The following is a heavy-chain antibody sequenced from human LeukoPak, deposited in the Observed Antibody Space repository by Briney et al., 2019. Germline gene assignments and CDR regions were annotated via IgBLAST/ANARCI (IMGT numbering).Heavy chain of an antibody. D-gene: IGHD1-26*01. Sequence: GGSLRLSCAASGFTFSSYAMSWVRQAPGKGLEWVSAISGSGGSTYYADSVKGRFTISRDNSKNTLYLQMNSLRAEDTAVYYCAKDSDWGSYHEYYFDYWGQGTLVTVSS. J-gene: IGHJ4*02. CDR1: GFTFSSYA. CDR3: AKDSDWGSYHEYYFDY. V-gene: IGHV3-23*01. CDR2: ISGSGGST.